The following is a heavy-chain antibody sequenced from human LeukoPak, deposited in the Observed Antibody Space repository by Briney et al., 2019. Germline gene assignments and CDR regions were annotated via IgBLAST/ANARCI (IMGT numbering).Heavy chain of an antibody. D-gene: IGHD3-22*01. J-gene: IGHJ3*02. CDR1: GFTFSSYS. CDR2: ISSSSSYI. Sequence: TGGSLRLSCAASGFTFSSYSMNWVRQAPGKGLEWVSSISSSSSYIYFADSVKGRFTISRDNAKNSLYLQMNSLRAEDTAVYYCAKERTASYYDRRAFDIWGQGTMVTVSS. V-gene: IGHV3-21*01. CDR3: AKERTASYYDRRAFDI.